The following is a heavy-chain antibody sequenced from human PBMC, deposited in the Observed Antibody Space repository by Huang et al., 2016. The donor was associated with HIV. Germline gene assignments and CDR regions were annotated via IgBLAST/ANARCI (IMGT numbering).Heavy chain of an antibody. CDR3: AKDPSSPYGDSYFEQ. CDR2: IRGSGHST. V-gene: IGHV3-23*01. J-gene: IGHJ4*02. Sequence: EVQLLESGGGLVQPGGSLRLSCAASGFTFIDFAMSWVRQAPVKGREWVSAIRGSGHSTYYADSVKGRFTISRDNSKNTLYLQMNKLRVEDTAVYFCAKDPSSPYGDSYFEQWGQGTLVTVSP. D-gene: IGHD4-17*01. CDR1: GFTFIDFA.